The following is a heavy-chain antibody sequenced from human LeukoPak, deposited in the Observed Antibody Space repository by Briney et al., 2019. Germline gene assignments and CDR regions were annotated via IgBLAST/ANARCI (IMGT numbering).Heavy chain of an antibody. Sequence: GGSLRLSCAASGFTFGSYPMSWVRQAPGKGLEGVSAISGIGGSTYYADSVKGRFTISRDNSKNTLYVQMNSLRAEDTAVYYCAKDIVVGVTWAFDIWGQGTMVTVSS. J-gene: IGHJ3*02. CDR3: AKDIVVGVTWAFDI. D-gene: IGHD1-26*01. CDR2: ISGIGGST. V-gene: IGHV3-23*01. CDR1: GFTFGSYP.